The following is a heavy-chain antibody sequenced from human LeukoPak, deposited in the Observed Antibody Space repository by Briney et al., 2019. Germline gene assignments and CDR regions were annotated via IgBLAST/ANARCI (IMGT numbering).Heavy chain of an antibody. Sequence: SETLSLTCTVSGGSISSGSYYWRWIRQPAGTGLEWIGRIYTSGSTNYNPSLKSRVTISVDTSKNQFSLKLSSVTAADTAVYYCARTLSVVPRFYYCGGDCSLRGWFDPWGQGTLVTVSS. D-gene: IGHD2-21*02. CDR3: ARTLSVVPRFYYCGGDCSLRGWFDP. CDR1: GGSISSGSYY. J-gene: IGHJ5*02. V-gene: IGHV4-61*02. CDR2: IYTSGST.